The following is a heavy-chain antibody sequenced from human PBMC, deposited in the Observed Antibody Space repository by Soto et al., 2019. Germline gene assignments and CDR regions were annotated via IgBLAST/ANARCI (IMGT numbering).Heavy chain of an antibody. Sequence: PSETLSLTCTVSGGSISSGGYYWSWIRQHPGKGLEWIGYIYYSGSTYYNPSLKSRVTISVDTSKNQFSLKLSSVTAADTAVYYCARVIDYGDHYYYYYMDVWGKGTTVTVSS. CDR1: GGSISSGGYY. V-gene: IGHV4-31*03. CDR3: ARVIDYGDHYYYYYMDV. D-gene: IGHD4-17*01. CDR2: IYYSGST. J-gene: IGHJ6*03.